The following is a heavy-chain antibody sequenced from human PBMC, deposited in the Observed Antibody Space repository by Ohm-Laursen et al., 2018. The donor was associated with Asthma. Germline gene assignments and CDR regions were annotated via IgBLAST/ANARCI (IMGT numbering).Heavy chain of an antibody. CDR2: IWYDGSNK. D-gene: IGHD6-19*01. CDR1: GFTFGSYG. CDR3: ARDLGIAVGGMDV. J-gene: IGHJ6*02. V-gene: IGHV3-33*01. Sequence: SLRLSCTASGFTFGSYGMHWVRQAPGKGLEWVAVIWYDGSNKYYADSVKGRFTISRDNSKNTLYLQMNSLRAEDTAVYYCARDLGIAVGGMDVWGQGTTVTVSS.